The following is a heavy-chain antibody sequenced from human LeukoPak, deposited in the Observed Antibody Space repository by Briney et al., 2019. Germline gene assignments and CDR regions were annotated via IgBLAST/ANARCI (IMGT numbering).Heavy chain of an antibody. J-gene: IGHJ4*02. CDR1: GGSISSYY. CDR3: ARRPWFGELSYFDY. V-gene: IGHV4-59*08. CDR2: IYYSGST. Sequence: SETLSLTCTVSGGSISSYYWSWIRQPPGKGLEWIGYIYYSGSTNYNPSLKSRVTISVDTSKNQFSLKLSSVTAADTAVYYCARRPWFGELSYFDYWGQGTLVTVSS. D-gene: IGHD3-10*01.